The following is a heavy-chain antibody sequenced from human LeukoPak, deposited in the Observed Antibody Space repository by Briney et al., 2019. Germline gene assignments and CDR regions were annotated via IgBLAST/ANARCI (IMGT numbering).Heavy chain of an antibody. CDR2: IKPDGSEK. CDR1: GFTFSSSW. Sequence: GGSLRLSCAASGFTFSSSWMSWVRQAPGRGLEWVANIKPDGSEKFHVDSVKGRFTISRDNSKSSLSLQMNSLRAEDTAVYYCARYGLTAALDFWGQGTLVTVSS. V-gene: IGHV3-7*01. CDR3: ARYGLTAALDF. D-gene: IGHD2-21*02. J-gene: IGHJ4*02.